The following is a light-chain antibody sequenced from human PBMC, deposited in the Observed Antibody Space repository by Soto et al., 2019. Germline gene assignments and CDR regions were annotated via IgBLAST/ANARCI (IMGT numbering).Light chain of an antibody. CDR1: QSVSSSF. CDR2: GAS. Sequence: EIVLSQSPGTLSLSPGESATLSCRASQSVSSSFLAWYQQTAGQAPRLLIYGASRRATGIPDRFSGSGSGTDFTLTISRLEPEDFAVYYCQQYGSSPWAFGQGTKVEI. J-gene: IGKJ1*01. CDR3: QQYGSSPWA. V-gene: IGKV3-20*01.